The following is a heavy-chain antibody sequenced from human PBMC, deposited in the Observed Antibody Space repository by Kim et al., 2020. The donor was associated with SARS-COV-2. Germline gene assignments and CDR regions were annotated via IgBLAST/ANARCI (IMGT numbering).Heavy chain of an antibody. CDR3: TRVNPRPCRWYDAFDI. CDR2: IRSKANSYAT. CDR1: GFTFSGST. J-gene: IGHJ3*02. V-gene: IGHV3-73*01. Sequence: GGSLRLSCAASGFTFSGSTMHWVRQASGKGLEWVGRIRSKANSYATAYAASVKNRFTISRDDSKNTAYLQMNSLKTEDTAVYYCTRVNPRPCRWYDAFDIWGQGTMVTVSS. D-gene: IGHD6-13*01.